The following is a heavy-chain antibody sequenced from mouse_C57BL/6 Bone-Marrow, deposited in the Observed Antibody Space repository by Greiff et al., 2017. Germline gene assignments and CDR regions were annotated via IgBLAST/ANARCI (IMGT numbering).Heavy chain of an antibody. CDR3: ARSDSNFPWFAY. Sequence: QVQLKESGAELARPGASVKLSCKASGYTFTSYGISWVKQRTGQGLEWIGEIYPRSGNTYYNEKFKGKATLTADKSSSTAYMELRSLTSEDSAVYFCARSDSNFPWFAYWGQGTRVTVSA. J-gene: IGHJ3*01. V-gene: IGHV1-81*01. CDR2: IYPRSGNT. D-gene: IGHD2-5*01. CDR1: GYTFTSYG.